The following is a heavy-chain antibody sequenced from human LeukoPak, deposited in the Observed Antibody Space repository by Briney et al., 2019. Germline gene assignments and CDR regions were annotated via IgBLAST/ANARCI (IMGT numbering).Heavy chain of an antibody. D-gene: IGHD4-17*01. Sequence: PGRSLRLSCAASGFTFSSYAMHWVRQAPGKGLEWVAVISYDGSNKYYADSVKGRFTISRDNSKNTLYLQMNSLRDEDTALYYCARDYGWAFDIWGQGTLVTVSS. CDR2: ISYDGSNK. CDR3: ARDYGWAFDI. J-gene: IGHJ3*02. CDR1: GFTFSSYA. V-gene: IGHV3-30-3*01.